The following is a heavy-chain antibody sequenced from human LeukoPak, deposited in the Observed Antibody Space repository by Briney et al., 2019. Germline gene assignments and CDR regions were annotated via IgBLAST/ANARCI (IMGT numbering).Heavy chain of an antibody. D-gene: IGHD2-2*01. V-gene: IGHV3-20*04. J-gene: IGHJ4*02. CDR2: INWNGGST. CDR1: GFTFDDYG. Sequence: GGSLRLSCAASGFTFDDYGMSWVRQAPGTGLEWVSGINWNGGSTGYADSVKGRFTISRDNAKNSLYLQMNSLRAEDTALYYCARDRAGGDIVVVPAAYDYWGQGTLVTVSS. CDR3: ARDRAGGDIVVVPAAYDY.